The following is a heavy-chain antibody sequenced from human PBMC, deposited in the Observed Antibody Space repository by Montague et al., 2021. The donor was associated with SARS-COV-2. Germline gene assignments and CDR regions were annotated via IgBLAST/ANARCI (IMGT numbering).Heavy chain of an antibody. Sequence: TLSLTCAVHGGSFSTYSWNWIRQPPGKGLEWIGEIHHGGSTNYNPSLKSRVTISADTSKTQFSLKLTSVAAADTAVYYCARLGDGVVPSPILGVGPYYSYYYMDVWGTGTTVTVSS. CDR1: GGSFSTYS. D-gene: IGHD3-10*01. J-gene: IGHJ6*03. V-gene: IGHV4-34*01. CDR3: ARLGDGVVPSPILGVGPYYSYYYMDV. CDR2: IHHGGST.